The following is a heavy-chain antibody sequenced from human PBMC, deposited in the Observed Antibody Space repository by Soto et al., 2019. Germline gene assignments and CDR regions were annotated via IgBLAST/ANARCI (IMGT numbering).Heavy chain of an antibody. CDR3: ARVGDYDFWSGYNDGMDV. J-gene: IGHJ6*02. D-gene: IGHD3-3*01. CDR1: GGSISSYY. V-gene: IGHV4-4*07. CDR2: IYTSGST. Sequence: QVQLQESGPGLMKPSETLSLTCTVSGGSISSYYWSWIRQPAGKGLEWIGRIYTSGSTNYNPSLKSRVTISVDTSKNQFSLKLSSVTAADTAVYYCARVGDYDFWSGYNDGMDVWGQGTTVTVSS.